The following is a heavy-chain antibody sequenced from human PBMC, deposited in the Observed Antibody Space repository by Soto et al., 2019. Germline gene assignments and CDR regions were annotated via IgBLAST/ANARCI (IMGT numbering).Heavy chain of an antibody. V-gene: IGHV3-30-3*01. Sequence: GGSLRLSCAASGFTFSSYAMHWVRQAPGKGLEWVAVISYDGSNKYYADSVKGRFTMSRDNSKNTLYLQMNSLRAEDTAVYYCARVSEYGSGSYLASFYFDYWGQGTLVTVSS. J-gene: IGHJ4*02. CDR2: ISYDGSNK. D-gene: IGHD3-10*01. CDR3: ARVSEYGSGSYLASFYFDY. CDR1: GFTFSSYA.